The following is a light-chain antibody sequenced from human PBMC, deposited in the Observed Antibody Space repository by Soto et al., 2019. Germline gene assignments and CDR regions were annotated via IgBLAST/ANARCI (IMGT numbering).Light chain of an antibody. CDR1: SSDVGGYNY. V-gene: IGLV2-14*03. Sequence: QSVLTQPASVSGSPGQSITISCTGTSSDVGGYNYVSWYQQHPGKASKLMIYDVSNRPSGVSNRFSGSKSGNTASLTISGLQAEDEADYCCSSYTSSSLHVFGTGTKVTVL. CDR2: DVS. CDR3: SSYTSSSLHV. J-gene: IGLJ1*01.